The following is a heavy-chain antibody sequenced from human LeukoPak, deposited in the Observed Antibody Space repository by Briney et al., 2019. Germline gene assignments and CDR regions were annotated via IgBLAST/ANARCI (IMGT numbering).Heavy chain of an antibody. Sequence: PSETLSLTCAVSGGTISSSNWWSWVRQPPGKGLEWIGEIYQSGSTNYNPSLKSRVTISVDKSKNEFSLKVSSATAADTAVYYCARVVSSSGWAFDYWGQGTLVTVSS. J-gene: IGHJ4*02. V-gene: IGHV4-4*02. CDR1: GGTISSSNW. CDR3: ARVVSSSGWAFDY. CDR2: IYQSGST. D-gene: IGHD6-19*01.